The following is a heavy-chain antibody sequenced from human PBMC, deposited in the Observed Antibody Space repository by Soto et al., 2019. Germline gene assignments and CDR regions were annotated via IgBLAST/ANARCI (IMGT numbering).Heavy chain of an antibody. V-gene: IGHV3-66*04. J-gene: IGHJ4*02. CDR2: IYTEGNT. CDR1: GLTVSSNY. CDR3: PRLIPRSHFDH. D-gene: IGHD3-10*01. Sequence: VQLVESGGGLVQPGGSLRLSCAASGLTVSSNYMSWLRQAPGKGLEWVSIIYTEGNTYYADSVKGRFTISRDNSKNTLDLQMQSLRAEDTAVYYCPRLIPRSHFDHWGQGNLGTVSS.